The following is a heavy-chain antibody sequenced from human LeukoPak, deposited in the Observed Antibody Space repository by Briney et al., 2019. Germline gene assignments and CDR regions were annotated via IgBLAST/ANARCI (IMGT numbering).Heavy chain of an antibody. J-gene: IGHJ1*01. Sequence: PGGSLRLSCAASGFTFDDYAMHWVRQVPGKGLEWVSGISWNSGSVGYADSVKGRFTISRDNAKNSLYLQMNSLRAEDTALYYCAKDDDWGRFNHWGQGTLVTVSS. D-gene: IGHD3-16*01. V-gene: IGHV3-9*01. CDR3: AKDDDWGRFNH. CDR2: ISWNSGSV. CDR1: GFTFDDYA.